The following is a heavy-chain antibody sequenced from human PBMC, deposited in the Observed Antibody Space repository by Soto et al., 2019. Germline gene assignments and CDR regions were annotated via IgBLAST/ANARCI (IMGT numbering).Heavy chain of an antibody. D-gene: IGHD3-3*01. CDR1: GFTFSDYC. J-gene: IGHJ4*02. CDR3: AREEIRFLEWLSPFDY. Sequence: QVQLVESGGGLVKPGGSLRLSCAASGFTFSDYCMSWIRQAPGKGLEWVSYISSSGSTIYYADSVKGRFTISRDNAKNSLYLQMNSLRAEDTAVYYCAREEIRFLEWLSPFDYWGQGTLVTVSS. CDR2: ISSSGSTI. V-gene: IGHV3-11*01.